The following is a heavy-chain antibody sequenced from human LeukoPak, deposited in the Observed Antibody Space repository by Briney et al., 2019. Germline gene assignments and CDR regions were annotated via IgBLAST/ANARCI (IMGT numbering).Heavy chain of an antibody. Sequence: GGSLRLSCAASGFTFSSYGMHWVRQAPGKGLEWVAVISYDESNKYYADSVKGRFTISRDNSKNTLYLQLNSLRPEDTAVYYCAREEGYCRSTTCYTFEDYWGQGTLVTVSS. J-gene: IGHJ4*02. V-gene: IGHV3-30-3*01. CDR2: ISYDESNK. CDR3: AREEGYCRSTTCYTFEDY. D-gene: IGHD2-2*01. CDR1: GFTFSSYG.